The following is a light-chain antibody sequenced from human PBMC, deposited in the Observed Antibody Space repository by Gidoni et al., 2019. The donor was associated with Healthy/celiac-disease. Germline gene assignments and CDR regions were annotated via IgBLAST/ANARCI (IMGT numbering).Light chain of an antibody. V-gene: IGLV3-21*04. J-gene: IGLJ2*01. CDR3: QVWDSSSDVV. Sequence: DVRTQPPSGSGAPGKTARITCGGNNIGSKRVHWYQQKPGQAPVLVIYYDSDRPSGIPERFSGSNSGNTATLTISRVEAGDEADYYCQVWDSSSDVVFGGGTKLTVL. CDR1: NIGSKR. CDR2: YDS.